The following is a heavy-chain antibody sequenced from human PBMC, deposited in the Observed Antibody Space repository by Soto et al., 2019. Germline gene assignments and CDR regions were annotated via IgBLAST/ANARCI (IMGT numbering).Heavy chain of an antibody. CDR1: GFTFSSYD. Sequence: EVQLLESGGGLVQPGGSLRLSCAASGFTFSSYDMSLVRQAPGKGLEWVSTISGSTGSTYYADSVKGRFTISRDSSKSTLYLQMDSLGAEDTAVYYCAKENDDWGQGTLVTVSS. CDR2: ISGSTGST. V-gene: IGHV3-23*01. CDR3: AKENDD. J-gene: IGHJ4*02.